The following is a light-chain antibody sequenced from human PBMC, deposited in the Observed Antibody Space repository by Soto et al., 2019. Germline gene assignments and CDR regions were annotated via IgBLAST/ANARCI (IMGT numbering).Light chain of an antibody. V-gene: IGLV2-8*01. Sequence: QSALTQPPSASGSPGQSVTISCTGTSSDIGAYIYVSWYQQHPGKAPKLMISEVSRRPSGVPERFSGSKSGNTASLTFSGLQAEDEAHYYCSSYAGSNNFVFGTGTQLTVL. CDR3: SSYAGSNNFV. CDR1: SSDIGAYIY. J-gene: IGLJ1*01. CDR2: EVS.